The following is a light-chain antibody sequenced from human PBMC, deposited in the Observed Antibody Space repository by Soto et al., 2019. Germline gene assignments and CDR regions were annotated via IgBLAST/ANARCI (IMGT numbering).Light chain of an antibody. J-gene: IGKJ1*01. CDR1: QSISNY. CDR2: AAS. CDR3: QQSYSSPRT. Sequence: DIQMTQSPSSLSASVGDRVTITCRASQSISNYLNWYQQKPGKAPKLLIYAASSLQPGVPSRFSGSGSGTDFTLNINSLQPEDFATYYCQQSYSSPRTFGTGTKVDIK. V-gene: IGKV1-39*01.